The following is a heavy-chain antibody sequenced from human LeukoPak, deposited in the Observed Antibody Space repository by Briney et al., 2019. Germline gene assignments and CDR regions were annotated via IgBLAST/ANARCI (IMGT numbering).Heavy chain of an antibody. V-gene: IGHV4-34*01. CDR2: INRSGST. CDR3: ARRSRDGYNYFDY. Sequence: SETLSLTCAVYGGSFSGYYWSWIRQPPGKGLEWIGEINRSGSTNYNPSLKSRVTISVDTSKNQFSLKLSSVTAADTAVYYCARRSRDGYNYFDYWGQGTLVTVSS. CDR1: GGSFSGYY. D-gene: IGHD5-24*01. J-gene: IGHJ4*02.